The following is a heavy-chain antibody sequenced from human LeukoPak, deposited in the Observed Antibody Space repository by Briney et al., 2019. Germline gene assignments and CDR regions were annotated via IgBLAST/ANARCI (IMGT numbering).Heavy chain of an antibody. CDR3: ARRYSSSWFNWFDP. CDR2: INHSGST. V-gene: IGHV4-34*01. J-gene: IGHJ5*02. Sequence: SETLSLTCAVYGGSFSGYYWSWIRQPPAKGMEWIGEINHSGSTNYNPSLKSRVTISVDTSKNHFSLKLSSVTAADTAVYYCARRYSSSWFNWFDPWGQGTLVTVSS. D-gene: IGHD6-13*01. CDR1: GGSFSGYY.